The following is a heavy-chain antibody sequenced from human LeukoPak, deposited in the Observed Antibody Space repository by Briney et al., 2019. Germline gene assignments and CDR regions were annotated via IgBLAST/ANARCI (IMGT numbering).Heavy chain of an antibody. Sequence: GSLRLSCAASGFIFSSYAMSWVRQPPGKGLEWIGEINHSGSTNYNPSLKSRVTISVDTSKNQFSLKLSSVTAADTAVYYCARGRYSSGWSFDYWGQGTLVTVSS. CDR1: GFIFSSYA. D-gene: IGHD6-19*01. J-gene: IGHJ4*02. CDR2: INHSGST. CDR3: ARGRYSSGWSFDY. V-gene: IGHV4-34*01.